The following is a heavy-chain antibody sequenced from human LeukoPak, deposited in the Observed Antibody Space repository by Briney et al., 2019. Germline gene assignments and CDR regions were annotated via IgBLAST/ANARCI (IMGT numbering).Heavy chain of an antibody. J-gene: IGHJ6*02. CDR1: GGTFSSYA. V-gene: IGHV1-69*13. CDR2: IIPIFGTA. CDR3: ARATFMDPPSSSGWSYYYYYGMDV. D-gene: IGHD6-19*01. Sequence: SVKASCKASGGTFSSYAISWVRQAPGQGLEWMGGIIPIFGTANYAQKFQGRVTITADESTSTAYMELSSLRSEDTAVYYCARATFMDPPSSSGWSYYYYYGMDVWGQGTTVTVSS.